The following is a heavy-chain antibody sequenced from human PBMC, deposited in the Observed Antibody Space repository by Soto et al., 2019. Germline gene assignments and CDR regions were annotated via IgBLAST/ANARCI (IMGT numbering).Heavy chain of an antibody. Sequence: GAPVKVSCEACGDSFTSYYMHWVRQAPGQGLEGMGIINPSGGSTSYAQKFQGRGTMTRDTSTSTVYMELSSLRSEDTAVYYCARDSGKELWFGELSYYYYYGMDVWGQGTTVTVSS. V-gene: IGHV1-46*01. CDR2: INPSGGST. CDR3: ARDSGKELWFGELSYYYYYGMDV. CDR1: GDSFTSYY. J-gene: IGHJ6*02. D-gene: IGHD3-10*01.